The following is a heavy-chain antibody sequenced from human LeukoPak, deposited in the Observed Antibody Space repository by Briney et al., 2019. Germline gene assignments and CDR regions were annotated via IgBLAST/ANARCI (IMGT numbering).Heavy chain of an antibody. CDR2: ISWNSGSI. CDR3: TKDTGYYYDSSGSDGWFDP. J-gene: IGHJ5*02. CDR1: GFTFDDYA. D-gene: IGHD3-22*01. V-gene: IGHV3-9*01. Sequence: GGSLGLSCAASGFTFDDYAMHWVRQAPGKGLEWVSGISWNSGSIGYADSVKGRFTISRDNAKNSLYLQMNSLRAEDTALYYCTKDTGYYYDSSGSDGWFDPWGQGTLVTVSS.